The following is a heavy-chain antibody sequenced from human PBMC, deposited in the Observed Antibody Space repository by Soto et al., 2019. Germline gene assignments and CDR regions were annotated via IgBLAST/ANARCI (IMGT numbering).Heavy chain of an antibody. V-gene: IGHV3-74*01. D-gene: IGHD5-12*01. CDR3: ARPGAYIVATVYGMDV. CDR1: GFTFSSYW. J-gene: IGHJ6*02. CDR2: INSDGSST. Sequence: GGSLRLSCAASGFTFSSYWMHWVRQAPGKGLVWVSRINSDGSSTSYADSVKGRFTISRDNAKNTLYLQMNSLRAEDTAVYYCARPGAYIVATVYGMDVWGQGTTVTVSS.